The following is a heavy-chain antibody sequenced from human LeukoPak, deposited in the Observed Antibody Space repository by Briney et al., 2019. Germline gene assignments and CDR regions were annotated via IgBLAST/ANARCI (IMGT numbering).Heavy chain of an antibody. V-gene: IGHV3-48*02. D-gene: IGHD3-22*01. CDR3: ARAISQYYYDSSSAY. CDR2: ISSSSNTI. CDR1: GFIFDSYN. J-gene: IGHJ4*02. Sequence: GGSLRLSCAASGFIFDSYNMNWVRQAPGKGLEWVSHISSSSNTIYYADSVKGRFTISRDNAKNSLFLQMNSLRDEDTAVYYRARAISQYYYDSSSAYWGQGTLVTVSS.